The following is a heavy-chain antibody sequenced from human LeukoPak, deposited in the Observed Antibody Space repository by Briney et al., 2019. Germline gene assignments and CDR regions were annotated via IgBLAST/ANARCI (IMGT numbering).Heavy chain of an antibody. CDR3: ARDREVGATGYYFDY. D-gene: IGHD1-26*01. J-gene: IGHJ4*02. V-gene: IGHV4-61*02. Sequence: SETKSLTCTVSGGSISSGSYYWSWIRQPAGKGLEWIGRIYTSGSTTYNSSLKSRVTISLDTSKNHFSLRLSSVTAADTAVYYCARDREVGATGYYFDYWGQGTLVTVSS. CDR2: IYTSGST. CDR1: GGSISSGSYY.